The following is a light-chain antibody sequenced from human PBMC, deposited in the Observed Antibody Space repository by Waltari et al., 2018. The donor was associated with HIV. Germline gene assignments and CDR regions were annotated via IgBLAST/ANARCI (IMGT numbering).Light chain of an antibody. CDR1: HDIGNS. V-gene: IGKV1-NL1*01. CDR3: QQDYDVPLT. CDR2: GAF. Sequence: DIQMTQSPSPLSASIGETISIRCRARHDIGNSVSWFQQQPGKAPKLLVHGAFILQGGVPSRFSGSGSGTDYTLTISGRQSDDFATYFCQQDYDVPLTFGGGTRVDI. J-gene: IGKJ4*01.